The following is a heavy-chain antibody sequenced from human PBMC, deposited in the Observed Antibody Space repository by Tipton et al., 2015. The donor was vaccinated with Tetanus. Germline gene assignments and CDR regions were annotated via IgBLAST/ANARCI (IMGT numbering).Heavy chain of an antibody. CDR1: GGSFSGYY. CDR3: ARGRGSSSPRMAYYYYGMDV. V-gene: IGHV4-34*01. J-gene: IGHJ6*02. D-gene: IGHD6-6*01. Sequence: LRLSCAVYGGSFSGYYWSWIRQPPGKGLEWIGEINHSGSTNYNPSLKSRVTISVDTSKNQFSLKLSSVTAADTAVYYCARGRGSSSPRMAYYYYGMDVWGQGTTVTVSS. CDR2: INHSGST.